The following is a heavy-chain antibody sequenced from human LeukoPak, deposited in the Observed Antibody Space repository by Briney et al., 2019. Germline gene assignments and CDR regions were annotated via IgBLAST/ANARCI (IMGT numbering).Heavy chain of an antibody. CDR3: ARDGSRGGAPWYYFDY. CDR2: ISSSSTI. D-gene: IGHD1-26*01. J-gene: IGHJ4*02. V-gene: IGHV3-48*04. Sequence: GGSLRLSCAASGFTFNSYSMNWVRQAPGKGLEWASYISSSSTIYYADSVKGRFTISRDNAKNSLYLQMNSLRAEDTAVYYCARDGSRGGAPWYYFDYWGQGTLVTVSS. CDR1: GFTFNSYS.